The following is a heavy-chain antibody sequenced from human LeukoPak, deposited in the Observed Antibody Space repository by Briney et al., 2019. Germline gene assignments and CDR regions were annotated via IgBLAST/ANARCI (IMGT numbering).Heavy chain of an antibody. Sequence: GGSLRLSCTASGFAYSGSSMHWVRHAPGKGLEWVSGIQRDGSSPTYADSVKGRFTISRDNSKNSLFLQMNSLRTEDTALYYCAKDILSEQWHDAFDIWGQGAMVTVSS. CDR1: GFAYSGSS. J-gene: IGHJ3*02. CDR2: IQRDGSSP. CDR3: AKDILSEQWHDAFDI. V-gene: IGHV3-43*02. D-gene: IGHD6-19*01.